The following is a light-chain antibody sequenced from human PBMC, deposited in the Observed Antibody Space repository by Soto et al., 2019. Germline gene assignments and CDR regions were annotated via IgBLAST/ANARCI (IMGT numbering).Light chain of an antibody. CDR3: QSYDSSLSGSDV. J-gene: IGLJ1*01. CDR2: GNS. Sequence: QSVLTRPPSVSGAPGQRVTISCTGSSSNIGAGYDVHWYQQLPGTAPKLLIYGNSNRPSGVPDRFSGSKSGTSASLAITGLQAEDEADYYCQSYDSSLSGSDVFGTGTKVNVL. V-gene: IGLV1-40*01. CDR1: SSNIGAGYD.